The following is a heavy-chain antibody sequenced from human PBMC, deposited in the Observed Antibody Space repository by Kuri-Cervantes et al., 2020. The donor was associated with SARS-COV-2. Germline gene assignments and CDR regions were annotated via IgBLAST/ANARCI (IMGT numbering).Heavy chain of an antibody. Sequence: LTCAASGFTFSSYAMHWVRQAPGKGLEWVAVIWYDGSKKYYADSVKGRFTISRDNYKNTMYLEMNSLRAEDTAVYYCARDETYYEGSGKNYYYAMDVWGQGTTVTVSS. CDR3: ARDETYYEGSGKNYYYAMDV. D-gene: IGHD3-10*01. V-gene: IGHV3-33*08. CDR1: GFTFSSYA. CDR2: IWYDGSKK. J-gene: IGHJ6*02.